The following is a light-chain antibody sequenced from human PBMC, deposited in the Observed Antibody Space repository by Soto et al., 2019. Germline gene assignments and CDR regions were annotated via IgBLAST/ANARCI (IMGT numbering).Light chain of an antibody. Sequence: DIQMPQSPSTLSASVGDSVTITCRASQSISSWLAWYQQKPGKAPKLLIYDASSLESGVPSRFSGSGSGTEFTLTISSLQPDDFATYYCKQYNSLWTVGKGNKVDIK. CDR1: QSISSW. V-gene: IGKV1-5*01. CDR2: DAS. J-gene: IGKJ1*01. CDR3: KQYNSLWT.